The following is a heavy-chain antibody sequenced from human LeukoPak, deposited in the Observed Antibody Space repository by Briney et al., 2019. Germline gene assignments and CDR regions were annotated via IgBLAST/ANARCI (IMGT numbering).Heavy chain of an antibody. Sequence: PGGSLRLSCAASGFTFSSYSMNWVRQAPGKGLEWVSAISGSGGSTYYADSVKGRFTISRDNSKNTLYLQMNSLRAEDTAVYYCARSSGYENFDSWGQGTLVTVSS. CDR2: ISGSGGST. CDR3: ARSSGYENFDS. D-gene: IGHD5-12*01. V-gene: IGHV3-23*01. CDR1: GFTFSSYS. J-gene: IGHJ4*02.